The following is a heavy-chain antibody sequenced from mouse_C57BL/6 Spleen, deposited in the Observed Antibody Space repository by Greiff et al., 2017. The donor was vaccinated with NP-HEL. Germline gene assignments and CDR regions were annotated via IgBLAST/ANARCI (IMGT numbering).Heavy chain of an antibody. V-gene: IGHV3-1*01. D-gene: IGHD1-1*01. J-gene: IGHJ4*01. CDR3: ARGTVPCAMDY. CDR1: GYSITSGYD. CDR2: ISYSGST. Sequence: VEESGPGMVKPSQSLSLTCTVTGYSITSGYDWHWIRHFPGNKLEWMGYISYSGSTNYNPSLKSRISITHDTSKNHFFLKLNSVTTEDTATYYCARGTVPCAMDYWGQGTSVTVSS.